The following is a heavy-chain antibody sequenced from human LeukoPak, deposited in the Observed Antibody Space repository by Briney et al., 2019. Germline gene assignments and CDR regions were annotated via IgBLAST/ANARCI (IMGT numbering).Heavy chain of an antibody. CDR2: ISAYNGNT. V-gene: IGHV1-18*01. CDR3: ARDQDIVVVPAAPGGY. J-gene: IGHJ4*02. Sequence: VSVKVSCKASGYTFTSYGISWVRQAPGQGLEWMGWISAYNGNTNYAQKLQGRVTMTTDTSTSTAYMELRSLRSDDTAVYYCARDQDIVVVPAAPGGYWGQGTLVTVSS. D-gene: IGHD2-2*01. CDR1: GYTFTSYG.